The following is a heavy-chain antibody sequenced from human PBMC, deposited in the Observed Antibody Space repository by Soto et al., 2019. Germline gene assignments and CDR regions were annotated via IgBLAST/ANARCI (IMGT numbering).Heavy chain of an antibody. CDR1: GYTFTSYA. CDR2: INAGNGNT. Sequence: QVQLVQSGAEVKKPGASVKVSCKASGYTFTSYAMHWVRQAPGQRLEWMGWINAGNGNTKYSQKFQGRVTITRDTSASTAYMELSSLRSEDTAVYYCAREVVLVEASYYYYYYMDVWGKGTTVTVSS. J-gene: IGHJ6*03. CDR3: AREVVLVEASYYYYYYMDV. D-gene: IGHD2-15*01. V-gene: IGHV1-3*01.